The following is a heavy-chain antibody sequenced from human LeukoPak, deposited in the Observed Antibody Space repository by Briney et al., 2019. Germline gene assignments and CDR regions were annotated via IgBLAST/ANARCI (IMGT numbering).Heavy chain of an antibody. CDR3: ATGAPPNSRLIDY. Sequence: ASVKVSCKASGYTFTGYYMHWVRQAPGQGLEWMGWINPNSGGTNYAQKFQGWVTMTRDTSISTAYMELSRLRSDDTAVYYCATGAPPNSRLIDYWGQGTLVTVSS. V-gene: IGHV1-2*04. CDR1: GYTFTGYY. CDR2: INPNSGGT. D-gene: IGHD2/OR15-2a*01. J-gene: IGHJ4*02.